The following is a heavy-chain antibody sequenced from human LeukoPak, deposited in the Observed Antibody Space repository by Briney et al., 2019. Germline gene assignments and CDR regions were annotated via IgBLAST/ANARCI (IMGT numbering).Heavy chain of an antibody. V-gene: IGHV3-21*06. J-gene: IGHJ4*02. CDR1: GFSFSSYN. D-gene: IGHD3-10*01. CDR2: IGGSSSFI. CDR3: FRDDSGSYFGY. Sequence: GGSLRLPCAASGFSFSSYNMNWVRQAPGKALEWVSSIGGSSSFIYYADSVRGRFTISRDNAKNSLYLQMNSLSAEDAAVYYCFRDDSGSYFGYWGQGTLVIVSS.